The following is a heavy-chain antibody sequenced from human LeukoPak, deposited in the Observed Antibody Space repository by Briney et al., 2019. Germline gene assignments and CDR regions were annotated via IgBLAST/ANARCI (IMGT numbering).Heavy chain of an antibody. Sequence: PGGSLRLSCAASGFTFSSYGMSWVRQAPGKGLEWVSAISGSGGSTYYAGSVKGRFTISRDTSKNTLYLQMSSLRTEDTAVYYCARGGNDRNSFDTWGQGTMVTVSS. CDR2: ISGSGGST. J-gene: IGHJ5*01. CDR3: ARGGNDRNSFDT. CDR1: GFTFSSYG. V-gene: IGHV3-23*01. D-gene: IGHD2-15*01.